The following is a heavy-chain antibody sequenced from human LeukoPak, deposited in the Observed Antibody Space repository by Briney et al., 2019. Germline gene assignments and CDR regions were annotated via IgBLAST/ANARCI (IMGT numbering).Heavy chain of an antibody. J-gene: IGHJ4*02. CDR2: IYYSGST. Sequence: KPSETLSLTCTVSGGSTSSYYWSWIRQPPGKGLEWIGYIYYSGSTNYNPSLKSRVTMSVDTSKNQFSLKLSSVTAADTAVYYCARGRYDFWSGPNDLYHFDYWGQGTLVTVSS. CDR1: GGSTSSYY. V-gene: IGHV4-59*01. CDR3: ARGRYDFWSGPNDLYHFDY. D-gene: IGHD3-3*01.